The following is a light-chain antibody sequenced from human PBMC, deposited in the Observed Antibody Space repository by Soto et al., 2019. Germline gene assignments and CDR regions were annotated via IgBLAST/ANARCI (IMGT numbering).Light chain of an antibody. CDR2: GAS. CDR1: QSVGSDY. CDR3: QQYDNSPQT. J-gene: IGKJ1*01. Sequence: EIVLTQSPGTLSLSPGERATLSCRASQSVGSDYLAWYQQKPGQSPRLLIYGASNRASGIPDRFSGSESGTDFTLTVSRLDPEDFAVYYCQQYDNSPQTFGQGTKGEIK. V-gene: IGKV3-20*01.